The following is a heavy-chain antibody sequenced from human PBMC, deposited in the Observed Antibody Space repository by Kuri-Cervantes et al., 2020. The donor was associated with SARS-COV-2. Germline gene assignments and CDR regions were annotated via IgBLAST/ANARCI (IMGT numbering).Heavy chain of an antibody. J-gene: IGHJ4*02. D-gene: IGHD7-27*01. CDR1: GFTFSSYA. Sequence: LTCAASGFTFSSYAMHWVRQAPGKGLEWVAVISYDGSNKYYADSVKGRFTISRDNSKNTLYLQMNSLRAEDTAVYYCARVTNWGYYFDYWGQGTLVTVSS. CDR3: ARVTNWGYYFDY. V-gene: IGHV3-30-3*01. CDR2: ISYDGSNK.